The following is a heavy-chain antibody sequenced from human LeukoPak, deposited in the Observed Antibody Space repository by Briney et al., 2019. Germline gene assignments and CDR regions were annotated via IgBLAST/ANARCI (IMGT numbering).Heavy chain of an antibody. J-gene: IGHJ6*02. CDR2: IIPILGIA. CDR3: ARDLELRGIYGMDV. V-gene: IGHV1-69*04. Sequence: SVKVSCKASGGTFSSYAISWVRQAPGQGLEWMGRIIPILGIANYAQKFQGRVTITADKSTRTAYMELSSLRSEDTAVYYCARDLELRGIYGMDVWGQGTTVTVSS. D-gene: IGHD1-7*01. CDR1: GGTFSSYA.